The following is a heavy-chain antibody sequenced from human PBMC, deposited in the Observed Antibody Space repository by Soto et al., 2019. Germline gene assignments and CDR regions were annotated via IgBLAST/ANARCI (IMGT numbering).Heavy chain of an antibody. CDR2: IIPIFGTA. D-gene: IGHD2-21*02. CDR1: GGTFSSYA. J-gene: IGHJ6*02. CDR3: ARAIVVVTGLVGVINYYYGMDV. Sequence: SVKVSCKASGGTFSSYAISWVRQAPGQGLEWMGGIIPIFGTANYAQKFQGRVTITADESTSTAYMELSSLRSEDTAVYYCARAIVVVTGLVGVINYYYGMDVWGQGTTVTVSS. V-gene: IGHV1-69*13.